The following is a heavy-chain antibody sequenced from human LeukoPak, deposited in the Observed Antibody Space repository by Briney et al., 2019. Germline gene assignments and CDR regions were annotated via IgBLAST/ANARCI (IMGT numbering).Heavy chain of an antibody. CDR2: ISAYNGNT. CDR1: GYTFTSYG. Sequence: ASVKVSCKASGYTFTSYGISWVRQAPGQGLEWMGWISAYNGNTNYAQKLQGRVTITRDTSASTAYMELSSLRSEDMAVYYCARGGSYEDRLDYWGQGTLVTVSS. D-gene: IGHD1-26*01. CDR3: ARGGSYEDRLDY. V-gene: IGHV1-18*03. J-gene: IGHJ4*02.